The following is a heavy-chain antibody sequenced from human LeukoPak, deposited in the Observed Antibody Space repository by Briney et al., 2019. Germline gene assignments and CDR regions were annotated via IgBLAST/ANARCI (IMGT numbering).Heavy chain of an antibody. J-gene: IGHJ4*02. D-gene: IGHD6-19*01. Sequence: PSETLSLTCTVSGGSFSSYYWSWIRQPPGKGLEWIGYIYYSGSTDYNPSLKSRVTISVETSKNQFSLNLSSVAAADTAVYYCARGRLARSPYFDYWGQGTLVTVSS. CDR3: ARGRLARSPYFDY. V-gene: IGHV4-59*01. CDR2: IYYSGST. CDR1: GGSFSSYY.